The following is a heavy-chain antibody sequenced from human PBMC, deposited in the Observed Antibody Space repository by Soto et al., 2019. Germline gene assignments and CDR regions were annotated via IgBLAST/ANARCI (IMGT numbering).Heavy chain of an antibody. CDR2: INSDGSST. D-gene: IGHD3-10*01. Sequence: EVQLVESGGGLVQPGGSLRLSCAASGFTFSSYWMHWVRQAPGKGLVWVSRINSDGSSTSYADSVKGRFTISRDNAKNMLYRKMNGRRAEDAAVYYCARSTRGVNDYWGREPLVTVSS. CDR3: ARSTRGVNDY. CDR1: GFTFSSYW. V-gene: IGHV3-74*01. J-gene: IGHJ4*02.